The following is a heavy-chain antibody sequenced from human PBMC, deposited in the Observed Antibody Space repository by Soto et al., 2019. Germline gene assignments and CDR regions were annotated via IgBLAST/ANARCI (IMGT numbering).Heavy chain of an antibody. CDR2: ISGSGGST. D-gene: IGHD2-15*01. Sequence: GGSLRLSCAASGFTFSSYAMSWVRQAPGKGLEWVSAISGSGGSTYYADSVKGRFTISRDNSKNTLYLQMNSLRAEDTAVYYCAKYSRDIVVVVAATKLDYWGQGTLVTVSS. CDR3: AKYSRDIVVVVAATKLDY. V-gene: IGHV3-23*01. J-gene: IGHJ4*02. CDR1: GFTFSSYA.